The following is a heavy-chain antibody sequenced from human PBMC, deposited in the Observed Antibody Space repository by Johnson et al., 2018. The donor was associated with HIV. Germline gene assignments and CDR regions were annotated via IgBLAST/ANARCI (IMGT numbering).Heavy chain of an antibody. V-gene: IGHV3-30*02. CDR1: GFTFRSNG. D-gene: IGHD1-26*01. J-gene: IGHJ3*02. Sequence: QVQLVESGGGLVQPGGSLRLSCAASGFTFRSNGMHWVRQAPGKGLEWVTFIQYDGSDKSYADSVKGRFTVSRDNSKNTLYLQMNSLRAEDTAVYYCAKGRWEATTYDDAFDIWGQGTMVTVSS. CDR2: IQYDGSDK. CDR3: AKGRWEATTYDDAFDI.